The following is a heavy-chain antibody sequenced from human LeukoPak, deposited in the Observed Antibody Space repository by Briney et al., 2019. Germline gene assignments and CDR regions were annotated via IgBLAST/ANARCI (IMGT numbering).Heavy chain of an antibody. D-gene: IGHD1-7*01. CDR3: TRDVRTLHAFDI. V-gene: IGHV4-59*11. CDR2: IYYSGNT. J-gene: IGHJ3*02. CDR1: GGSISSHY. Sequence: PSGTLSLTCKASGGSISSHYWSWIRQPPGKGLEWIGYIYYSGNTNYNPSLKSRVTISVDTSKNQFSLKLSSVTAADTAVYYCTRDVRTLHAFDIWGQGTMVTVSS.